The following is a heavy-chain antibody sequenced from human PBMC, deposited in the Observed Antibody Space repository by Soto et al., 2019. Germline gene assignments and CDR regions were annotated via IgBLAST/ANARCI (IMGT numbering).Heavy chain of an antibody. CDR2: INHSGST. D-gene: IGHD5-12*01. CDR3: ARVGAGWLRCVDY. Sequence: SETLSLTCAVYGGSFSGYYWSWIRQPPGKGLEWIGEINHSGSTNYNPSLKSRVTISVDTSKNQFSLKLSSVTAADTAVYYCARVGAGWLRCVDYWGQGTLVTVSS. J-gene: IGHJ4*02. CDR1: GGSFSGYY. V-gene: IGHV4-34*01.